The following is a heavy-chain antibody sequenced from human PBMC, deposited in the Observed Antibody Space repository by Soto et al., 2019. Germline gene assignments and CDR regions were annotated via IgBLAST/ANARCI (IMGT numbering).Heavy chain of an antibody. CDR1: GFTFSNYA. CDR2: VSGSGAST. D-gene: IGHD6-19*01. V-gene: IGHV3-23*01. J-gene: IGHJ4*02. Sequence: EVQLLESGGGLVQPGGSLRLSCAASGFTFSNYALSWVRQAPGKGLEWVSAVSGSGASTYYADSVKGRFTISRDNXTNTLYLQMNSLRAEDTAVYYCAQQGSGWSSPFDYWGQGTLVTVSS. CDR3: AQQGSGWSSPFDY.